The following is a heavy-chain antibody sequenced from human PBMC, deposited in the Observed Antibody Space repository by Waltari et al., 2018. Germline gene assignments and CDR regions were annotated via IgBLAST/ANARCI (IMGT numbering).Heavy chain of an antibody. D-gene: IGHD3-16*02. CDR1: SGAISSSGYY. V-gene: IGHV4-39*07. CDR2: IYYSGNT. J-gene: IGHJ4*02. Sequence: QLQLQESGPGLVKPSETLSLTCTVPSGAISSSGYYWGWIRQPPGKGLEWMGRIYYSGNTYDNPSLKNRVTISVDTSKNQFSLKVTAVTAADTAVYYCAKVWKNYRTDYWGQGTLVTVSS. CDR3: AKVWKNYRTDY.